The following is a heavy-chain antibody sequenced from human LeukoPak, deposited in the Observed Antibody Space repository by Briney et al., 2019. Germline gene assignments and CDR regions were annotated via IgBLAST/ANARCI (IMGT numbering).Heavy chain of an antibody. V-gene: IGHV3-53*01. CDR1: GFTVSSNY. Sequence: PGGSLRLSCAASGFTVSSNYMSWVRQAPGKGLEWVSVIYSGGSTYYADSVKGRFTISRDNSRNTLYLQMNSLRAEDTAVYYCAKVPKGGYFDYWGQGTLVTVSS. D-gene: IGHD2-2*01. CDR3: AKVPKGGYFDY. J-gene: IGHJ4*02. CDR2: IYSGGST.